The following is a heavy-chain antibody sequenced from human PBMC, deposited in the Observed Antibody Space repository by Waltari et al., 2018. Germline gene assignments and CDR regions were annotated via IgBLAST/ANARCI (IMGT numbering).Heavy chain of an antibody. J-gene: IGHJ5*02. V-gene: IGHV1-69*02. CDR3: SVFLNNAFIEPTPP. D-gene: IGHD3-16*01. Sequence: QVQLVQSGAEVKKPGSSVRVSCKASGGTFPPYTINWIRPAPGQGLAWVGQIIPILNVVDYAQRFQDSVTIPADKATNTAYMELNSRGSDDTAVYYCSVFLNNAFIEPTPPWGQGTLVTVAS. CDR2: IIPILNVV. CDR1: GGTFPPYT.